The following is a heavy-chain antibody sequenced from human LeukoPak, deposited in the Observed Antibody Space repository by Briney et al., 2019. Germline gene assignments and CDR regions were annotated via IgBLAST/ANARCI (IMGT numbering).Heavy chain of an antibody. V-gene: IGHV4-61*02. D-gene: IGHD3-10*01. CDR3: ARQEVLWFGEFDY. Sequence: SETLSLTCTVSGGSITSGSYYWSWSRQPAGKGLECIGRVYISGSTNYNPSLAGRATISIDTSKNQFSLKLSSVTAADTAVYYCARQEVLWFGEFDYWGQGTLVTVSS. CDR1: GGSITSGSYY. CDR2: VYISGST. J-gene: IGHJ4*02.